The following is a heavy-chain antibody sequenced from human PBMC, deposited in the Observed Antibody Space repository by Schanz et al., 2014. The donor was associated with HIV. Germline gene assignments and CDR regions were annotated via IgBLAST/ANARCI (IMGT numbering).Heavy chain of an antibody. CDR2: NSTSNTDT. D-gene: IGHD3-16*01. CDR1: GYTFSNYG. V-gene: IGHV1-18*01. Sequence: QVQLVQSGSEVKNHGASVNVSCKTSGYTFSNYGVTWVRQAPGRGLTWMGWNSTSNTDTKTAHWLQGRLTMTTETSANTAYLELRSLRSDDTAVYYCARGDTWPGGASDYWGRGTTVTVSS. J-gene: IGHJ4*01. CDR3: ARGDTWPGGASDY.